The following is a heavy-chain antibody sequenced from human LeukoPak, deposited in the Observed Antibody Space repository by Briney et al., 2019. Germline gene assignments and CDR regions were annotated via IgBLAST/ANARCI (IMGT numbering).Heavy chain of an antibody. CDR1: GGTFSSYA. V-gene: IGHV1-69*05. Sequence: APLKVSCKASGGTFSSYAIGWARQAPGHGLEWIGGIIPVFGTANYAQKFQGRVTITTDESTSTAYMELSSLRSEDTAVYYCARHSAPEVEMATITSPLFDYWGQGTLVTVSS. J-gene: IGHJ4*02. D-gene: IGHD5-24*01. CDR2: IIPVFGTA. CDR3: ARHSAPEVEMATITSPLFDY.